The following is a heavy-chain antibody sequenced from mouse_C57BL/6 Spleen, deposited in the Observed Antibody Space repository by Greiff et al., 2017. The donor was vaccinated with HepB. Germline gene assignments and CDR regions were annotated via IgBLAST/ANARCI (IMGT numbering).Heavy chain of an antibody. J-gene: IGHJ3*01. D-gene: IGHD1-3*01. CDR1: GFTFSSYG. CDR3: ARLQSGTPFAY. CDR2: ISSGGSYT. Sequence: EVKLVESGGDLVKPGGSLKLSCAASGFTFSSYGMSWVRQTPDKRLEWVATISSGGSYTYYPDSVKGRFTISRDNAKNTLYLQMSSVKSEDTAMYYCARLQSGTPFAYWGQGTLVTVSA. V-gene: IGHV5-6*01.